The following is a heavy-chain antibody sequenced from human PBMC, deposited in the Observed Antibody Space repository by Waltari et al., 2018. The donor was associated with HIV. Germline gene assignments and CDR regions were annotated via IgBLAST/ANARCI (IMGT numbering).Heavy chain of an antibody. CDR1: GASMNSKTYY. CDR2: IYYTGDT. V-gene: IGHV4-39*02. CDR3: AVQHAYVRDWFSQASFFNY. J-gene: IGHJ4*02. Sequence: LQLKESGPGLVKPSDTLSLTCAVSGASMNSKTYYWAWIRQSPGARLEWIATIYYTGDTYFTPSLRSRTSISVDSSKELLSLSLRSVTAADTAFYYCAVQHAYVRDWFSQASFFNYWGPGTLVTVSS. D-gene: IGHD3-9*01.